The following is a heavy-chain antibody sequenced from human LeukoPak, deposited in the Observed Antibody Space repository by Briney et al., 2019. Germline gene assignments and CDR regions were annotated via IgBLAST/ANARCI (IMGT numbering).Heavy chain of an antibody. Sequence: SETLSLTCTVSGGSISSGSYYWSWIRQPAGEGLEWIGRIYTSGSTNYNPSLKSRVTMSVDTSKNQFSLKLSSVTAADTAVYYCARGVNDYSNYEGWFDPWSQGTLVTVSS. CDR3: ARGVNDYSNYEGWFDP. D-gene: IGHD4-11*01. J-gene: IGHJ5*02. CDR2: IYTSGST. CDR1: GGSISSGSYY. V-gene: IGHV4-61*02.